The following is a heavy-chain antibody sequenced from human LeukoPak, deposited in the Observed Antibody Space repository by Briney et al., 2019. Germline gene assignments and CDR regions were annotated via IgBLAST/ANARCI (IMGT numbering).Heavy chain of an antibody. J-gene: IGHJ3*02. CDR2: ISWNSGSI. CDR3: AKEMYYDSSGQRGAFDI. Sequence: PGGSLRLSCAASGFTFDDYAMHWVRQAPGKGLEWVSGISWNSGSIGYADSVKGRFTISRDNAKNSLYLQMNSLRAEDTALYYCAKEMYYDSSGQRGAFDIWGQGTMVTVSS. D-gene: IGHD3-22*01. CDR1: GFTFDDYA. V-gene: IGHV3-9*01.